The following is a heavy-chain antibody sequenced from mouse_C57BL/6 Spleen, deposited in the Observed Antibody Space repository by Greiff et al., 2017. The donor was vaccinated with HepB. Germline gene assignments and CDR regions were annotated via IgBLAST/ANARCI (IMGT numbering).Heavy chain of an antibody. D-gene: IGHD2-14*01. CDR2: IYPGSGST. J-gene: IGHJ3*01. V-gene: IGHV1-55*01. Sequence: QVQLQQPGAELVKPGASVKMSCKASGYTFTSYWITWVKQRPGQGLEWIGDIYPGSGSTNYNEKFKSKATLTVDTSSSTAYMQFSSLTSEDSAVYYCARGPSTIGLAYWGQGTLVTVSA. CDR3: ARGPSTIGLAY. CDR1: GYTFTSYW.